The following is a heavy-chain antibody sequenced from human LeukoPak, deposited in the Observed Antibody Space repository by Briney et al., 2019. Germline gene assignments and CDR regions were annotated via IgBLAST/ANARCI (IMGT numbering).Heavy chain of an antibody. J-gene: IGHJ3*02. D-gene: IGHD5-18*01. V-gene: IGHV3-48*02. Sequence: PGGSLRLSCAASGFTFSSYSMYWVRQAPGKGLEWVSYISSSSSTIYYADSVKGRFTISRDNAKNSLYLQMNSLRDEDTAVYYCAMLDAVDTAMVIGRAFDIWGQGTMVTVSS. CDR2: ISSSSSTI. CDR3: AMLDAVDTAMVIGRAFDI. CDR1: GFTFSSYS.